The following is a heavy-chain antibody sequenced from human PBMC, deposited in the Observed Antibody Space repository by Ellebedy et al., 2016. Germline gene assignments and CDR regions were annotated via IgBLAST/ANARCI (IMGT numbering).Heavy chain of an antibody. CDR1: GYSFTSYW. V-gene: IGHV5-51*01. CDR3: ASRGTGTEGAHDAFDI. J-gene: IGHJ3*02. Sequence: GESLKISCKGSGYSFTSYWIGWVRQMPGKGLEWMGIIYPGDSDTRYSPSFQGQVTISADKSISTAYLQWSSLKASDTAMYYCASRGTGTEGAHDAFDIWGQGTMVTVSS. D-gene: IGHD1-1*01. CDR2: IYPGDSDT.